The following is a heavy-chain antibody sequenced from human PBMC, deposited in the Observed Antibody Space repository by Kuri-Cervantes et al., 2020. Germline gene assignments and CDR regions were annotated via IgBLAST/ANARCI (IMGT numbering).Heavy chain of an antibody. CDR2: IYYSWST. CDR3: ARLFSGYDSTYYYYYYGMDV. J-gene: IGHJ6*02. D-gene: IGHD5-12*01. Sequence: GSLRLSCTVSGGFVSSGSYYWSWIRQPPGKELEWIGYIYYSWSTNYNPSLKSRVTISVDTSKNQFSLKLISVTVADTAVYYCARLFSGYDSTYYYYYYGMDVRGQGTTVTVSS. V-gene: IGHV4-61*01. CDR1: GGFVSSGSYY.